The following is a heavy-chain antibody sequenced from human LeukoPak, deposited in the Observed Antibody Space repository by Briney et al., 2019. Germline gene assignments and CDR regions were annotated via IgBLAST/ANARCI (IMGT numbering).Heavy chain of an antibody. CDR2: IFYSGNA. J-gene: IGHJ4*02. CDR1: GGSISGYY. Sequence: SETLSLTCSVPGGSISGYYWSWIRQPPGKGLDWIGYIFYSGNANYNPSLKSRVTISVDKSKNQFFLKLSSVTATDTAVYYCARRVHSSSWSSYFDYWGQETLVTVSS. CDR3: ARRVHSSSWSSYFDY. V-gene: IGHV4-59*01. D-gene: IGHD6-13*01.